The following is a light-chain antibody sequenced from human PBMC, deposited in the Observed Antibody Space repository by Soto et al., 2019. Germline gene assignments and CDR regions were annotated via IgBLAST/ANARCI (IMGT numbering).Light chain of an antibody. Sequence: SYELTQPPSVSVSPGQTASITFSGDKLGDKYACWYQQKPGQSTVLVIYQDSKRPSGIPERFSGSNSGNTATLTISGTQAMDEADYYCQAWDSSFYFFGTWTKLTVL. CDR3: QAWDSSFYF. J-gene: IGLJ1*01. CDR2: QDS. V-gene: IGLV3-1*01. CDR1: KLGDKY.